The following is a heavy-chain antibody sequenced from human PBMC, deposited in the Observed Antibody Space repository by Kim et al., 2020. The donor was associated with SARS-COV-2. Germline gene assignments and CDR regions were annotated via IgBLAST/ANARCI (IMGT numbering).Heavy chain of an antibody. J-gene: IGHJ4*02. CDR3: VRFGGVIITYYFDY. Sequence: GGSLRLSCAASGFTFSDYYMSWIRQAPGKGLEWVSYISSSGSTIYYADSVTGRFTISRDNAKNSLYLQMNSLRAEDTAVYYCVRFGGVIITYYFDYWGQGTLVTVSS. CDR1: GFTFSDYY. V-gene: IGHV3-11*01. CDR2: ISSSGSTI. D-gene: IGHD3-10*01.